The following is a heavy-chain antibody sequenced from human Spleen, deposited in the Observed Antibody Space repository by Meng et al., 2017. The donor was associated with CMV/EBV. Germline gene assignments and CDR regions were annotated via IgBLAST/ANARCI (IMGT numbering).Heavy chain of an antibody. CDR2: IDHSGTS. CDR3: ARVREHTSLGNYWFDP. Sequence: GASITPTKWLTWVRQPPGKGLEWVGEIDHSGTSNSNPSLKSRLTLSLDTSKNHLSLRMTSVTAEDTAIYYCARVREHTSLGNYWFDPWGQGTLVTVSS. V-gene: IGHV4-4*02. CDR1: GASITPTKW. D-gene: IGHD3-16*01. J-gene: IGHJ5*02.